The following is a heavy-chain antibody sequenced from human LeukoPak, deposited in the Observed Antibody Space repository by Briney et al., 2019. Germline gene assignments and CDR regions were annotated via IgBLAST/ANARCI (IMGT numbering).Heavy chain of an antibody. CDR2: INPRGGST. CDR1: GYTFTSYY. V-gene: IGHV1-46*03. D-gene: IGHD5-12*01. CDR3: ARDEGDSGYDSPGY. J-gene: IGHJ4*02. Sequence: ASVKVSCKASGYTFTSYYMHWVRQAPGQGLEWMGIINPRGGSTNCAQKFQGRVTMTRDTSTSTVYMQLSSLRSEDTAVYYCARDEGDSGYDSPGYWGQGTLVTVSS.